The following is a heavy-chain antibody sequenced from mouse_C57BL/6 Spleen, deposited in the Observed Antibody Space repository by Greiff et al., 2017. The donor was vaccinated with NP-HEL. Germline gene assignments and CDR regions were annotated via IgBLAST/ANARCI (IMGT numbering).Heavy chain of an antibody. CDR1: GFTFSSYA. J-gene: IGHJ1*03. V-gene: IGHV5-9-1*02. CDR3: TREGNWYFDV. Sequence: EVKLVESGEGLVKPGGSLKLSCAASGFTFSSYAMSWVRQTPEKRLEWVAYISSGGDYIYYTDPVKGRFTISRDNARNTLCLQMSSLKSEDTAMYYCTREGNWYFDVWGTGTTVTVSS. CDR2: ISSGGDYI.